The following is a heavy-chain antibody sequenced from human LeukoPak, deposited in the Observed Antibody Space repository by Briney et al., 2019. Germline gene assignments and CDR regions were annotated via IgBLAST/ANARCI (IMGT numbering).Heavy chain of an antibody. CDR3: ARSTITGTTTDPNWFDP. J-gene: IGHJ5*02. Sequence: GASVTVSCAASGYTFTSYYMHWVRQAPGQGLEWMGIINPSGGSTSYAQKFQGRVTMTRDTSTSTVYMELSSLRSEDTAVYYCARSTITGTTTDPNWFDPWGQGTLVTVSS. CDR1: GYTFTSYY. V-gene: IGHV1-46*01. D-gene: IGHD1-20*01. CDR2: INPSGGST.